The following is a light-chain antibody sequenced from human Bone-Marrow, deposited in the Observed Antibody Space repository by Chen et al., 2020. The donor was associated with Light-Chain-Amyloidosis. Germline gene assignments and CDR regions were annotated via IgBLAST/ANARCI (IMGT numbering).Light chain of an antibody. Sequence: SYVLTQPSSVSVAPGQTATIACGGNNIGSTSVHWYQQTPGQAPLLVVYDDSDRPSGIPERLSGSNSGNTATLTISSVEAGDEADYYCQVWDRSSDRPVFGGGSKLTCL. CDR1: NIGSTS. CDR2: DDS. CDR3: QVWDRSSDRPV. V-gene: IGLV3-21*02. J-gene: IGLJ3*02.